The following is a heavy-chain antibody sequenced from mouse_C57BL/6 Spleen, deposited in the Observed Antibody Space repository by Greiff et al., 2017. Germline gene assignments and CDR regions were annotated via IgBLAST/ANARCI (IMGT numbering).Heavy chain of an antibody. CDR2: INPSTGGT. Sequence: VQLKQSGPELVKPGASVKISCKASGYSFTGYYMNWVKQSPEKSLEWIGEINPSTGGTTYNQKFKAKATLTVDKSSSTAYMQLKSLTSEDSAVYYCARHGSSSWYFDVWGTGTTVTVSS. D-gene: IGHD1-1*01. V-gene: IGHV1-42*01. CDR1: GYSFTGYY. CDR3: ARHGSSSWYFDV. J-gene: IGHJ1*03.